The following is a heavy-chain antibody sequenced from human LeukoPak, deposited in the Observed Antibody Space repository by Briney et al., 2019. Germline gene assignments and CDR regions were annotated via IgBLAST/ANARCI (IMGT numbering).Heavy chain of an antibody. CDR2: IKTDGITT. D-gene: IGHD6-6*01. J-gene: IGHJ6*03. V-gene: IGHV3-74*01. Sequence: GGSLRLSCAASGFTFSNYWMNWVRQAPGKGLVWVSRIKTDGITTSYADSVKGRFTISRDNAKNTLYLQMSSLRVEDTAVYYCARCDSTSWLDYSYYYMDVWGKGTTVTVSS. CDR1: GFTFSNYW. CDR3: ARCDSTSWLDYSYYYMDV.